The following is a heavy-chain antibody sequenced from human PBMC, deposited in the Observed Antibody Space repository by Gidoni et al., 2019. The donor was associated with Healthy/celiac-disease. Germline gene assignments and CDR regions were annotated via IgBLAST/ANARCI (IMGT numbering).Heavy chain of an antibody. Sequence: QVQLLQSGAEVKKPGASVKVSCTAPGYPFTGYYMHWVRQAPGQGLEWMGWITPNSGGTNYAQTFQGRVTVTRDTSISTAYMVLSRLRSDDTAVYYCARGVSSSGYPYFDYWGQGTLVTVSS. CDR1: GYPFTGYY. CDR2: ITPNSGGT. J-gene: IGHJ4*02. V-gene: IGHV1-2*02. CDR3: ARGVSSSGYPYFDY. D-gene: IGHD3-22*01.